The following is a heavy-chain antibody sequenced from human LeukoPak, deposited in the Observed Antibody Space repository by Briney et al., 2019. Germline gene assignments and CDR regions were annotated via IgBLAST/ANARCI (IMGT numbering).Heavy chain of an antibody. CDR3: ARWSYRGSSIT. CDR1: GGSFSGYY. Sequence: PSETLSLTCAVYGGSFSGYYWSWIRQPPGKGLEWIGEINHSGSTNYNPSLKSRVTISVDTSKNQFSLKLSSVTAADTAMYYCARWSYRGSSITWGHGTLVTVSS. CDR2: INHSGST. J-gene: IGHJ4*01. V-gene: IGHV4-34*01. D-gene: IGHD3-16*02.